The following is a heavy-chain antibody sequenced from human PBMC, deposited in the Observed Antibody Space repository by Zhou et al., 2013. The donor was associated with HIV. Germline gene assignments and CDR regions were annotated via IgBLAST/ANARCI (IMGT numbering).Heavy chain of an antibody. J-gene: IGHJ6*03. CDR1: GGSISSYY. CDR3: ARTTVTRDYYYMDV. D-gene: IGHD4-4*01. V-gene: IGHV4-59*01. CDR2: IYYSGST. Sequence: QVQLQESGPGLVKPSETLSLTCTVSGGSISSYYWSWIRQPPGKGLEWIGYIYYSGSTNYNPSLKSRVTISVDTSKNQFSLKLSSVTAADTAVYYCARTTVTRDYYYMDVWGKGTTVTVSS.